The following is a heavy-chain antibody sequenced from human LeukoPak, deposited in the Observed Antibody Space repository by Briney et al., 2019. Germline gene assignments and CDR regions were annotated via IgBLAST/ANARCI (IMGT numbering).Heavy chain of an antibody. CDR1: GGSISSSSYY. J-gene: IGHJ5*02. V-gene: IGHV4-39*07. Sequence: SETLSLTCTVSGGSISSSSYYWGWIRQPPGKGLEWIGEINHSGSTNYNPSLKSRVTISVDTSKNQFSLKLSSVTAADTAVYYCARGRSVRIAYAAYGFDPWGQGTLVTVSS. CDR2: INHSGST. D-gene: IGHD2-8*01. CDR3: ARGRSVRIAYAAYGFDP.